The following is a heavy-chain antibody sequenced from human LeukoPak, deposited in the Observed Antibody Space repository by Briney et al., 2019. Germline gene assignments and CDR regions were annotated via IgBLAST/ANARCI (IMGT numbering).Heavy chain of an antibody. CDR2: ISYDGGNK. D-gene: IGHD1-26*01. Sequence: GGSLRLSCAASGFTFSSYVMHWVRQAPGKGLEWVAFISYDGGNKYYADSVKGRFIISRDNSKNTLYLQMNSLRTEDTAVYYCAKDLGYSGSYIDCWGQGTLVTVSS. J-gene: IGHJ4*02. V-gene: IGHV3-30*18. CDR1: GFTFSSYV. CDR3: AKDLGYSGSYIDC.